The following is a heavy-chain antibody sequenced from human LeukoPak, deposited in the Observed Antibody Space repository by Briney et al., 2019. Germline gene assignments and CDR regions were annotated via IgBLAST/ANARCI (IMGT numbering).Heavy chain of an antibody. J-gene: IGHJ4*02. V-gene: IGHV4-59*01. CDR2: IYYSGST. Sequence: SETLSLTCTVSGGSISSYYWSWIRQPPGKGLEWIGYIYYSGSTNYNPSLKSRVTISVDTSKNQFSLKLSYVTAADTAVYYCARGFTYCSGGSCHMYYFDYWGQGTLVTVSS. CDR3: ARGFTYCSGGSCHMYYFDY. D-gene: IGHD2-15*01. CDR1: GGSISSYY.